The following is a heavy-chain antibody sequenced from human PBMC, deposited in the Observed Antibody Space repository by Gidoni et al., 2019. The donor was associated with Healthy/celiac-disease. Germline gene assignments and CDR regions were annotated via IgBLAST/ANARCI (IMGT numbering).Heavy chain of an antibody. V-gene: IGHV3-15*01. Sequence: EVQLVESGGGLVKPGGSLRLSCAASGFTFSNAWMSWVRQAPGKGLEWVGRIKSKTDGGTTDYAAPVKGRFTISRDDSKNTLYLQMNSLKTEDTAVYYCTTGGQSIHYYVSSGQTYDYWGQGTLVTVSS. CDR2: IKSKTDGGTT. CDR3: TTGGQSIHYYVSSGQTYDY. D-gene: IGHD3-22*01. CDR1: GFTFSNAW. J-gene: IGHJ4*02.